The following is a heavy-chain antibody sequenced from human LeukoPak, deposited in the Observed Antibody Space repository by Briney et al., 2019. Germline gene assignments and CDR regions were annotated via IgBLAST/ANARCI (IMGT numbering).Heavy chain of an antibody. J-gene: IGHJ4*02. CDR3: AKEAGYSSGWQYYFDY. Sequence: GGSLRLSCAASGFTFDDYAMHWVRQAPGKGLEWVSLISGDGGSTNYADSVKGRFTISRDNSKNSLYLQMNSLRTEDTALYYCAKEAGYSSGWQYYFDYWGQGTLFTVSS. V-gene: IGHV3-43*02. CDR1: GFTFDDYA. D-gene: IGHD6-19*01. CDR2: ISGDGGST.